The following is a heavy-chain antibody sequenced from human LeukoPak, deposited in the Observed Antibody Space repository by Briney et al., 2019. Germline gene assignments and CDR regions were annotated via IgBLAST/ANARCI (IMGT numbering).Heavy chain of an antibody. J-gene: IGHJ6*03. CDR2: INSDGSST. CDR3: ARVLRYCSGGNCYSGGLGYMDV. Sequence: GGSLRLSCAASGFTFSSYWMHWVRHAPGKRLVWVSRINSDGSSTSYADSVKGRFTISRDNAKNSLFLQMNSLRAEDTAVYYCARVLRYCSGGNCYSGGLGYMDVWGKGTTVTISS. V-gene: IGHV3-74*01. CDR1: GFTFSSYW. D-gene: IGHD2-15*01.